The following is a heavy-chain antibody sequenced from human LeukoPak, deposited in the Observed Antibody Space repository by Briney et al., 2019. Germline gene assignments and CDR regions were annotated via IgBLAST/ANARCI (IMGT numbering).Heavy chain of an antibody. D-gene: IGHD2-15*01. V-gene: IGHV5-51*01. Sequence: GESLKISCKGSGWIGWVRQMPGKGLEWMGIIYPGDSDTRYSPSFQGQVTISADKSISTAYLQWSSLKASDTAIYYCARSICSGGSCYFDYWGQGTLVTVSS. J-gene: IGHJ4*02. CDR3: ARSICSGGSCYFDY. CDR2: IYPGDSDT. CDR1: GW.